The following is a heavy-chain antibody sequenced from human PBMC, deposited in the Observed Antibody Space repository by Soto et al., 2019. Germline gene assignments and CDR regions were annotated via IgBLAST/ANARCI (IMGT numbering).Heavy chain of an antibody. V-gene: IGHV1-2*04. J-gene: IGHJ3*02. CDR3: ATTVTTGMDPDAFDI. D-gene: IGHD4-17*01. Sequence: ASVKVSCKASGYTFTGYYMHWVRQAPGQGLEWMGWINPNSGGTNYAQKFQGWVTMTRDTSISTAYMELSRLRSDDTAVYYCATTVTTGMDPDAFDIWGQGTMVTVSS. CDR1: GYTFTGYY. CDR2: INPNSGGT.